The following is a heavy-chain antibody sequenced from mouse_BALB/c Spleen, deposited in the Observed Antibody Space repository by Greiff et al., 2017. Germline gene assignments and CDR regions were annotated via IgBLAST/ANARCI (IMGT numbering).Heavy chain of an antibody. CDR1: GYTFTSYW. Sequence: QVQLKESGAELAKPGASVKMSCKASGYTFTSYWMHWVKQRPGQGLEWIGYINPSTGYTEYNQKFKDKATLTADKSSSTAYMQLSSLTSEDSAVYYCARSGYDGYYGAMDYWGQGTSVTVSS. D-gene: IGHD2-3*01. CDR2: INPSTGYT. V-gene: IGHV1-7*01. CDR3: ARSGYDGYYGAMDY. J-gene: IGHJ4*01.